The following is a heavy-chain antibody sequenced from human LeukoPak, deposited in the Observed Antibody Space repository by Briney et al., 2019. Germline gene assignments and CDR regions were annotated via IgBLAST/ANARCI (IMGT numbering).Heavy chain of an antibody. CDR2: ISGSGGST. J-gene: IGHJ4*02. CDR1: GFTFSSYA. V-gene: IGHV3-23*01. Sequence: TGGSLRLSCASSGFTFSSYAMSWVRQAPGKGLEWVSAISGSGGSTYYADSVKGRFTISRDNSKNTLYLQMNSLRAEDTAVYYCAKDGDYGGYALSDYWGQGTLVTVSS. D-gene: IGHD5-12*01. CDR3: AKDGDYGGYALSDY.